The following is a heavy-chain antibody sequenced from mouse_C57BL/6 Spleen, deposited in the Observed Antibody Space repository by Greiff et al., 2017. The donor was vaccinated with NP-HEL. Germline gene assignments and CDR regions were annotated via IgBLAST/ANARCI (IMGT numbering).Heavy chain of an antibody. V-gene: IGHV1S81*02. Sequence: VQLQQSGAELVKAGASVKMSCKASGYTFTSYWMHWVKQRLGQGLEWFAETNPTNGRTYYNEKFKSKATLTVDQSSSTAYMLLSGPTFEDSAVYYCARIKKIIATYLDYWGQSTTLTVSS. CDR1: GYTFTSYW. CDR2: TNPTNGRT. J-gene: IGHJ2*01. CDR3: ARIKKIIATYLDY. D-gene: IGHD1-1*01.